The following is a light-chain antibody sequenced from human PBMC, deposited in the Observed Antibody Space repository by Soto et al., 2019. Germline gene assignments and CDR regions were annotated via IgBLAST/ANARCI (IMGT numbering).Light chain of an antibody. CDR2: YKSDSDK. Sequence: QSVLTQPSSLSASPGASASLTCTLRSGLNVGTYNIYWYQRKPGSPPQYLLRYKSDSDKQQGSGVPSRFTGSKDASANAGILLISGLQSEDEADYYCMIWHSSTWVFGGGTKVTVL. CDR1: SGLNVGTYN. CDR3: MIWHSSTWV. V-gene: IGLV5-45*03. J-gene: IGLJ3*02.